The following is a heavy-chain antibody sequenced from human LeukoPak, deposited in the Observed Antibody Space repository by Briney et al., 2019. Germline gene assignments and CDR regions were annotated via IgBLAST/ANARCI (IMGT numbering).Heavy chain of an antibody. J-gene: IGHJ4*02. CDR1: GGSISSSSYY. Sequence: SETLSLTCTVSGGSISSSSYYWGWIRQPPGKGLEWIGSIYYSGSTYYNPSRKSRVTISVDTSKNQFSLKLSSVTAADTAVYYCARPSTQYGDLLIWGQGTLVTVSS. CDR2: IYYSGST. D-gene: IGHD4-17*01. CDR3: ARPSTQYGDLLI. V-gene: IGHV4-39*01.